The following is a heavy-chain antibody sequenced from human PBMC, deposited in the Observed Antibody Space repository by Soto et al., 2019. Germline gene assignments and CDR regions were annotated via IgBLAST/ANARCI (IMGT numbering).Heavy chain of an antibody. CDR3: ARHGVGGMTGQPDY. Sequence: EVQLVQSGAEVKKPGESLKISCKGSGYSFTSYWIGWVRQIPGKGLEWMGIIYPGDSDTRYSPTFQGQVTISADKSSSTAYLLWSSLEATDTDMYYCARHGVGGMTGQPDYWGQGTLVTGPS. J-gene: IGHJ4*02. CDR2: IYPGDSDT. D-gene: IGHD1-20*01. CDR1: GYSFTSYW. V-gene: IGHV5-51*01.